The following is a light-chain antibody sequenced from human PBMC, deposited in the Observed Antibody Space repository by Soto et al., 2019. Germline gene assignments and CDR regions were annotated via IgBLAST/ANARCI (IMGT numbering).Light chain of an antibody. Sequence: QSVLTQPPSVSGAPGQRVTVSCTGSSSNIGAGYNVHWYQQLPGTAPKLLIYDNSNRPSGVPDRFSGSKSGTSASLAISGLQAEDEADYYCSSYTSSSTHVFGTGTKVPVL. CDR3: SSYTSSSTHV. CDR1: SSNIGAGYN. J-gene: IGLJ1*01. CDR2: DNS. V-gene: IGLV1-40*01.